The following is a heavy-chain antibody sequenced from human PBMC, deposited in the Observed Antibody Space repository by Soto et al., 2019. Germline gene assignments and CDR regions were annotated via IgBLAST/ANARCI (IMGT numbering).Heavy chain of an antibody. CDR2: ISYDGSNK. CDR3: ARGLVVAAQGGGY. CDR1: GFTFSSYA. V-gene: IGHV3-30-3*01. D-gene: IGHD2-15*01. Sequence: QVQLVESGGGVVQPGRSLRLSCAASGFTFSSYAMHWVRQAPGKGLEWVAVISYDGSNKYYADSVKGRFTISRDNSKNTLYLQMNSLRAADTAVYYCARGLVVAAQGGGYWGQGTLVTVSS. J-gene: IGHJ4*02.